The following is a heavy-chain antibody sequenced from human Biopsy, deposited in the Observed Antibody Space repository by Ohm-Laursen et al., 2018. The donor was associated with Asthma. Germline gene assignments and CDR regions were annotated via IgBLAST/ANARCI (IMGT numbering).Heavy chain of an antibody. CDR2: INDSGST. CDR1: GGAFYGHY. Sequence: PSETLSLTCAVYGGAFYGHYWNWIRQPPGKGLEWIGEINDSGSTNYNPSLKSRVTILVDRIKRQVSLRLTSVTAADTAVYFCARGYQPYYYNGIDLWGRGTSVTVSS. CDR3: ARGYQPYYYNGIDL. J-gene: IGHJ6*02. D-gene: IGHD3-16*02. V-gene: IGHV4-34*01.